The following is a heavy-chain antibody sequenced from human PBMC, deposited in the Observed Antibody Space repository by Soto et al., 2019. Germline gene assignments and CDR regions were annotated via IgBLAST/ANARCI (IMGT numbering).Heavy chain of an antibody. D-gene: IGHD5-18*01. Sequence: SQTLSLTCDISGDSVSSNSAAWNCISQSPSRGLEWLGRTYYRSKLYNDYAVSVKSRITINPDTSKNQFSLQLNSVTPEDTAVYYCARNSYGYSGYYYYGMDVWAQGTTVTVSS. CDR1: GDSVSSNSAA. J-gene: IGHJ6*02. CDR3: ARNSYGYSGYYYYGMDV. V-gene: IGHV6-1*01. CDR2: TYYRSKLYN.